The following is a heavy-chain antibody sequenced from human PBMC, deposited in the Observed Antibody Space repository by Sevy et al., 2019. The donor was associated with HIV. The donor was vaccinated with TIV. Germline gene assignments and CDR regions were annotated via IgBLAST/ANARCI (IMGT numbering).Heavy chain of an antibody. CDR2: ISSSGSTI. CDR3: ARARAHYDSMD. D-gene: IGHD3-22*01. J-gene: IGHJ4*02. V-gene: IGHV3-48*03. CDR1: GFTFSSYE. Sequence: GGSLRLSCAASGFTFSSYEMNWVRQAPGKGLEWVSYISSSGSTIYYADSVKGRFTISRVNAKNSLYLQMNSLRAEDTAVYYCARARAHYDSMDWGQGTLVTVSS.